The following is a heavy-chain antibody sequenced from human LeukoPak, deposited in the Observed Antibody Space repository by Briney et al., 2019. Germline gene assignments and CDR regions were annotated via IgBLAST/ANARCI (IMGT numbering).Heavy chain of an antibody. V-gene: IGHV1-46*03. CDR2: INPSGGST. CDR3: ARDELLGYYSSGWQTIPDY. Sequence: GASVKVSCKASGDTFTNYYMHWVRQAPGQGLEWMGIINPSGGSTSYAQKFQGRVTMTRDTSTSIVYMELSSLRSEDTAVYYCARDELLGYYSSGWQTIPDYWGQGTLVTVSS. D-gene: IGHD6-19*01. CDR1: GDTFTNYY. J-gene: IGHJ4*02.